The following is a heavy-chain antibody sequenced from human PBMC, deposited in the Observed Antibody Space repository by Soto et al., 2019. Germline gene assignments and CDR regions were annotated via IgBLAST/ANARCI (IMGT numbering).Heavy chain of an antibody. CDR3: ARVSHYYDSSGYLLAGDPYYFDY. CDR2: IYHSGST. Sequence: SETLSLTCAVSGRSISSSNWWSWVRQPPGKGLEWIGEIYHSGSTNYNPSLKSRVTISVDKSKDQFSLKLSSVTAADTAVYYCARVSHYYDSSGYLLAGDPYYFDYWGQGTLVTVSS. J-gene: IGHJ4*02. V-gene: IGHV4-4*02. D-gene: IGHD3-22*01. CDR1: GRSISSSNW.